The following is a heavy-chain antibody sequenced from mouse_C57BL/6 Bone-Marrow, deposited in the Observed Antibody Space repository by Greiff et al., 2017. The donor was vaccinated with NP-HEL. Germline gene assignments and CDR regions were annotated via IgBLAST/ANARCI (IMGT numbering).Heavy chain of an antibody. V-gene: IGHV3-6*01. J-gene: IGHJ4*01. D-gene: IGHD1-2*01. Sequence: EVQLQESGPGLVKPSQSLSLTCSVTGYSITSGYYWNWIRQFPGNKLEWMGYISYDGSNNYNPSLQNRISITRDPAKNQFFLKLNSVTTEDTATYYCAKAFTTADDWGQGTSVTVSS. CDR1: GYSITSGYY. CDR2: ISYDGSN. CDR3: AKAFTTADD.